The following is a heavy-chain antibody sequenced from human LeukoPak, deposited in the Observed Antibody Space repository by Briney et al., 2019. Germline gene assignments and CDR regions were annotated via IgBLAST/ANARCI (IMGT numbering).Heavy chain of an antibody. CDR2: IYYSGAT. J-gene: IGHJ4*02. CDR1: GDSISSSSYY. CDR3: ARRPRDAGGVEVAGFTFDF. V-gene: IGHV4-39*01. D-gene: IGHD6-19*01. Sequence: SETLSLTCTASGDSISSSSYYWGWIRQPPGKGLEWIGTIYYSGATYYNPSLESRLTISVDTSKNQFSLKVSSVTAADTAVYYCARRPRDAGGVEVAGFTFDFWGQGTLVTVSS.